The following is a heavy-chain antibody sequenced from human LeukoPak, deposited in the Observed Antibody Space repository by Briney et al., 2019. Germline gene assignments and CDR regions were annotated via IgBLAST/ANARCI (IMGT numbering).Heavy chain of an antibody. Sequence: SETLSLTCTVSGASLISGGYYWSWIRQHPGKGLEWIGYIYYSGGTFYNPSLKSRVTISLDMSKNQFSLKLSSVTAADTAVYYCAKVLTPASSRNDFDYWGQGTLVTVSS. CDR3: AKVLTPASSRNDFDY. V-gene: IGHV4-31*03. CDR1: GASLISGGYY. CDR2: IYYSGGT. J-gene: IGHJ4*02. D-gene: IGHD6-13*01.